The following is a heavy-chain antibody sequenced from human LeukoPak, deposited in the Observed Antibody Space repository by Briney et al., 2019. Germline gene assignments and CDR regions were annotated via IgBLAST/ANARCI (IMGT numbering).Heavy chain of an antibody. CDR2: IKQDGSEK. J-gene: IGHJ4*02. Sequence: GGSLRLSCAASGFTFDDYAMHWVRQAPGKGLEWVANIKQDGSEKYYVDSVKGRFTISRDNAKNSLYLQMNSLRAEDTAVYYCARDPTTVTTAGAYDYWGQGTLVTVSS. CDR1: GFTFDDYA. V-gene: IGHV3-7*01. CDR3: ARDPTTVTTAGAYDY. D-gene: IGHD4-17*01.